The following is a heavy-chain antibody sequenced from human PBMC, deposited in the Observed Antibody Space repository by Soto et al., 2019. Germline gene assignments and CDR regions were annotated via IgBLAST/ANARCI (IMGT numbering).Heavy chain of an antibody. V-gene: IGHV4-59*02. CDR2: MHYTGFS. Sequence: LSLTCSFSGDSVTSHYLTWIRQSPEKGLEWIGYMHYTGFSHYNPSLKSRLTISVDRSKNQFTLQLTSVTVEDTAVYYCATSYWDIVVVPAAGWYYYYYYMDVWGKGTTVTVSS. CDR3: ATSYWDIVVVPAAGWYYYYYYMDV. J-gene: IGHJ6*03. CDR1: GDSVTSHY. D-gene: IGHD2-2*01.